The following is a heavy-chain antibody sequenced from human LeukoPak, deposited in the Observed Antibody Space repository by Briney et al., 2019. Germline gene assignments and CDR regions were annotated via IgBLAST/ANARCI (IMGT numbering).Heavy chain of an antibody. J-gene: IGHJ3*01. Sequence: SGTLSLTCTVSGGSISSGSYYWSWIRQPPGKGLEWIGYIYYSGSTNYNPSLKSRVTISVDTSKNQFSLKLSSVTAADTAVYYCARAKFTCQPGGVWGQGTMVTVSS. D-gene: IGHD2/OR15-2a*01. CDR3: ARAKFTCQPGGV. CDR2: IYYSGST. CDR1: GGSISSGSYY. V-gene: IGHV4-61*01.